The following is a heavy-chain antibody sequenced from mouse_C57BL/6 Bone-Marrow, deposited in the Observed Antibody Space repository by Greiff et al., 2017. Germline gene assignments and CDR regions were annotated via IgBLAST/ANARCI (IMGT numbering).Heavy chain of an antibody. J-gene: IGHJ2*01. Sequence: VKLVESGGDLVKPGGSLKLSCAASGFTFSSYGMSWVRQTPDKRLEWVATISSGGSYTYYPDSVKGRFTISRDNAKNTLYLQMSSLKSEDTAMYYCAILMITTTDGVWDYWGQGTTLTVSS. CDR1: GFTFSSYG. V-gene: IGHV5-6*02. CDR2: ISSGGSYT. CDR3: AILMITTTDGVWDY. D-gene: IGHD2-4*01.